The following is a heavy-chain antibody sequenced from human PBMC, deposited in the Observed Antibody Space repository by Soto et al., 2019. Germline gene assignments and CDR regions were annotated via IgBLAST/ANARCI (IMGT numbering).Heavy chain of an antibody. D-gene: IGHD3-3*01. V-gene: IGHV1-69*12. CDR3: ARGSAFLGVGRHYYGMDV. CDR1: GGTFSSYA. CDR2: IIPIFGTA. J-gene: IGHJ6*02. Sequence: QVQLVQSGAEVKKPGSSVKVSCKASGGTFSSYAISWVRQAPGQGLEWMGGIIPIFGTANYAQKFQGRVTIAADESTNTASMELGSRRSEDTALYYGARGSAFLGVGRHYYGMDVWGQGTTVTVSS.